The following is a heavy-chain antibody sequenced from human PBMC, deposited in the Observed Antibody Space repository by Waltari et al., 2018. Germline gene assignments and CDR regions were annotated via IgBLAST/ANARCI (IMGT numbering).Heavy chain of an antibody. CDR2: ITFDGTNK. CDR1: GFTFSGYC. D-gene: IGHD4-17*01. J-gene: IGHJ3*02. CDR3: ASIFAGTAVTTIQPIDI. V-gene: IGHV3-30*02. Sequence: QVQLVESGGGVVQPGGSLRLSCAESGFTFSGYCLHWVRQAPGKGLEWVAFITFDGTNKYYADSVKGRFTISRDNPKNTMFLQMNSLRPDDTAIYYCASIFAGTAVTTIQPIDIWGQGTMVTVSS.